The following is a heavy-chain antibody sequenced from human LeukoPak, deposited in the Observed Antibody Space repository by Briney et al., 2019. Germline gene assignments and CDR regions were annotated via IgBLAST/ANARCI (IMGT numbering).Heavy chain of an antibody. J-gene: IGHJ3*02. CDR1: GFTFSSYS. CDR2: ISSSSSTI. Sequence: GGSLRLSCAASGFTFSSYSMNWVRQAPGKGLEWVSYISSSSSTIYYADSVKGRFTISRDNSKNALYLQMNSLRAEDTAVYYCAKAKSTGCIMCAFDIWGQGTMVTVSS. V-gene: IGHV3-48*01. D-gene: IGHD4-17*01. CDR3: AKAKSTGCIMCAFDI.